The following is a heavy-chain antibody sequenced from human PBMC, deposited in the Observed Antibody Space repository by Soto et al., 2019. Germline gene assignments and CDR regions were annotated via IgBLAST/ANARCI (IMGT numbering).Heavy chain of an antibody. J-gene: IGHJ5*02. CDR1: GGSFSGYY. D-gene: IGHD2-15*01. Sequence: PSETLSLTCAVYGGSFSGYYWSWIRQPPGKGLEWIGEINHSGSTNYNPSLKSRVTISVDTSKNQFSLKLSSVTAADTAVYYCARRYCSGGSCYSRINWFDPWGQGTLVTVSS. CDR3: ARRYCSGGSCYSRINWFDP. V-gene: IGHV4-34*01. CDR2: INHSGST.